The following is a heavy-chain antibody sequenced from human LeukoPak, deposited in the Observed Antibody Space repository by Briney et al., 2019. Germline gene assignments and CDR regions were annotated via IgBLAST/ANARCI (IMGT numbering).Heavy chain of an antibody. CDR3: AGDTYYYDSSGYNYFDY. V-gene: IGHV4-4*07. J-gene: IGHJ4*02. CDR1: GGSISSYY. D-gene: IGHD3-22*01. Sequence: PSETLSLTCTVSGGSISSYYWSWIRQPAGKGLEWVGRIYTSGSTNYNPSLKSRVTMSVDTSKNKFSLKMSSVTAADTAVYYCAGDTYYYDSSGYNYFDYWGQGTLVTVSS. CDR2: IYTSGST.